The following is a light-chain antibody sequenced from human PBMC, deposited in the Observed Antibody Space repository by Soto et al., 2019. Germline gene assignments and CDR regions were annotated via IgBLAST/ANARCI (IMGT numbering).Light chain of an antibody. CDR1: SGHSNYA. Sequence: QPVLTQSPSASASLGASGKLTCTLSSGHSNYAIAWHQQQPGKGPRYLMKLNSDGSHNKGDGIPDRFSGSRSGAERYLTISSLQAEDEADYYCQTWGTGIHVVFGGGTKLTVL. V-gene: IGLV4-69*01. J-gene: IGLJ2*01. CDR2: LNSDGSH. CDR3: QTWGTGIHVV.